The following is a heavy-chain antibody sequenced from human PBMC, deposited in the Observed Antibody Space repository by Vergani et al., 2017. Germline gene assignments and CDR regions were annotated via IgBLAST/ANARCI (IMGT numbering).Heavy chain of an antibody. CDR1: GFTFSSYA. D-gene: IGHD3-22*01. Sequence: QVQLVESGGGVIQPGRSLRLSCTASGFTFSSYAMHWVRQAPGKGLEWVAVISYYGSNKYYADSVKGRFTISRDNSTNTLYLQMNSLRAEDTAVYYCARETDYYDSSGSNYFDYWGQVTLVTVYS. CDR3: ARETDYYDSSGSNYFDY. J-gene: IGHJ4*02. CDR2: ISYYGSNK. V-gene: IGHV3-30-3*01.